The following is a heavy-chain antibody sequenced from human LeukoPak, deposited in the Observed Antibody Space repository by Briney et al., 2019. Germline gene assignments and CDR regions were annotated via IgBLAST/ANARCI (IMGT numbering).Heavy chain of an antibody. Sequence: GGSLRLSCAASGFTLSSYAMSWVRQAPGKGLEWVSAISGSGGSTYYADSVKGRFTISRDDSKNTLYLQMNSLRAEDTAVYYCAKDHEIAVAGDWFDPWGQGTLVTVSS. V-gene: IGHV3-23*01. CDR2: ISGSGGST. J-gene: IGHJ5*02. CDR1: GFTLSSYA. CDR3: AKDHEIAVAGDWFDP. D-gene: IGHD6-19*01.